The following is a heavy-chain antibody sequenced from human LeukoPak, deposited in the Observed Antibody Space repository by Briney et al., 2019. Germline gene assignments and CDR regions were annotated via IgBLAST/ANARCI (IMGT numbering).Heavy chain of an antibody. V-gene: IGHV3-66*01. CDR1: GFTVSSNY. CDR3: ARDVYYYDSSDHLDY. Sequence: GGSLRLSCAASGFTVSSNYMSWVRQAPGKGLEWVSVIYSGGSTYYADSVKGRFTISRDNSKNTLYLQMNSLRAEDTAVYYCARDVYYYDSSDHLDYWGQGTLVTVSS. D-gene: IGHD3-22*01. J-gene: IGHJ4*02. CDR2: IYSGGST.